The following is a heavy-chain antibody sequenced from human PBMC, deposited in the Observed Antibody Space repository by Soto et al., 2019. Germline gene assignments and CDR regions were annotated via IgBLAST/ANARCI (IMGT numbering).Heavy chain of an antibody. CDR2: IYYSGST. Sequence: SETLSLTCTVSGGSISSGDYYWSWIRQPPGKGLEWIGYIYYSGSTYYNPSLKSRVTISVDTSKNQFSLKLSSVTAADTAVYYCARDHPSILGYCSGGSCYPSFFFDPWGQGTLVTVSS. CDR1: GGSISSGDYY. J-gene: IGHJ5*02. V-gene: IGHV4-30-4*01. CDR3: ARDHPSILGYCSGGSCYPSFFFDP. D-gene: IGHD2-15*01.